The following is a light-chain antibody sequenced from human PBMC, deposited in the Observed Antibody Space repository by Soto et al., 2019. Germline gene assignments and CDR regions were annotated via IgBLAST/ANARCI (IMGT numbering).Light chain of an antibody. J-gene: IGLJ1*01. CDR3: SSYTSSSTLAV. V-gene: IGLV2-14*01. CDR2: DVS. CDR1: SSDVDGYNY. Sequence: YALTQPASVSESPGQSITISCTGTSSDVDGYNYVSCYQQHPGKAPKLMIYDVSNRPSGVSNRFSGSKSGNTASLTISGLQAEDEADYYCSSYTSSSTLAVFGTGTKGTDL.